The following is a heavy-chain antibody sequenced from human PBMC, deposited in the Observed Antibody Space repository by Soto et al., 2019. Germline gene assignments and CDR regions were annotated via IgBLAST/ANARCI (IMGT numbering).Heavy chain of an antibody. Sequence: QVQLQESGPGLVKPSQTLSLTCTVSGGSISSGGYYWSWIRQHPGKGLEWIGDIYYSGSTYYNPSLKSRVTISVDTSKNQFSLKLSSVTAADTAVYYCARTGYDFWSGRRPLGAFDIWGQGTMVTVSS. J-gene: IGHJ3*02. CDR1: GGSISSGGYY. CDR2: IYYSGST. D-gene: IGHD3-3*01. V-gene: IGHV4-31*03. CDR3: ARTGYDFWSGRRPLGAFDI.